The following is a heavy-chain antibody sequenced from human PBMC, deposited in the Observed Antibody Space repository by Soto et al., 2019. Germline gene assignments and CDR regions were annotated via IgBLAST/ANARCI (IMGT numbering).Heavy chain of an antibody. CDR1: GYSFTSYW. CDR2: IYPGDSDT. J-gene: IGHJ6*02. V-gene: IGHV5-51*01. CDR3: AGHKRLADDFWSGYYLRPYYGMDV. D-gene: IGHD3-3*01. Sequence: GESLKISCKGSGYSFTSYWIGWVRQMPWKGLEWMGIIYPGDSDTRYSPSFQGQVTISADKSISTAYLQWSSLKASDTAMYYCAGHKRLADDFWSGYYLRPYYGMDVWGQGTTVTVSS.